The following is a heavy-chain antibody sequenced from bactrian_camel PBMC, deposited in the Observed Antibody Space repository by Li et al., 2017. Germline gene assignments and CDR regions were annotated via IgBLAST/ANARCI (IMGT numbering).Heavy chain of an antibody. D-gene: IGHD4*01. CDR3: GADTQWLATTTFAEFCGARYNY. CDR1: GFTFDDAS. V-gene: IGHV3S55*01. J-gene: IGHJ4*01. Sequence: HVQLVESGGGSLQAGGSLRLSCTTSGFTFDDASMGWYRQAPGNECELVSSISGGGNTFYAPSVKGRFTISRDNANNTLYLQMNSLKPEDTAVYYCGADTQWLATTTFAEFCGARYNYWGQGTQVTVS. CDR2: ISGGGNT.